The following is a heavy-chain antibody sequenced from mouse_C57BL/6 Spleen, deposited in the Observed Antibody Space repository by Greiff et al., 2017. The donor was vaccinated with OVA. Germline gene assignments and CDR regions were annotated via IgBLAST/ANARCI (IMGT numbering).Heavy chain of an antibody. CDR2: ISSGGSYT. J-gene: IGHJ2*01. Sequence: EVMLVESGGDLVKPGGSLKLSCAASGFTFSSYGMSWVRQTPDNRLEWVATISSGGSYTYYPDNVKGRFTISRDNAKNTLYLQMSSLKSEDTAMYYCASRDYYGSSFGDWGQGTTLTVSS. D-gene: IGHD1-1*01. CDR3: ASRDYYGSSFGD. CDR1: GFTFSSYG. V-gene: IGHV5-6*02.